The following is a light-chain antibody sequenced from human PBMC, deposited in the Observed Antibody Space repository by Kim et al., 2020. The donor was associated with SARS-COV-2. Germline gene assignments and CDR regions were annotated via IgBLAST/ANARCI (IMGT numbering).Light chain of an antibody. V-gene: IGKV1-39*01. Sequence: ASVGDRVTITCRASQSISSYLNWYQQKPGKAPKLLIYAASNLQSGVPSRFSGSGSGTDFTLTISSLQPEDFATYYCQQSYSTPRTFGQGTKVDIK. CDR2: AAS. J-gene: IGKJ1*01. CDR1: QSISSY. CDR3: QQSYSTPRT.